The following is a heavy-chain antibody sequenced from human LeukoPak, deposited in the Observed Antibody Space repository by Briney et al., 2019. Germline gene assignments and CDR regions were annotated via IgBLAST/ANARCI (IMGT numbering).Heavy chain of an antibody. J-gene: IGHJ4*02. CDR2: ISSSSSYI. V-gene: IGHV3-21*01. CDR3: AREKPAVDGTGVY. D-gene: IGHD6-19*01. Sequence: PGGSLRLSCAASGFTFSSYSMNWVRQAPGKGLEWVSSISSSSSYIYYADSVKGRFTISRDNAKNSLYLQMNSLRAEDTAVYYCAREKPAVDGTGVYRGQGTLVTVSS. CDR1: GFTFSSYS.